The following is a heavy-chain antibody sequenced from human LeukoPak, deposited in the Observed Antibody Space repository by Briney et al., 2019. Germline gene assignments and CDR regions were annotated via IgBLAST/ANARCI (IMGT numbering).Heavy chain of an antibody. Sequence: GGSLRLSCAASGFTVSSNYMSWVRQAPGKGLEWVSAISGSGGSAFYADSVKGRFTISRDNSKNTLYLQMNSLRAEDTAVYYCAKTTDCSGSSCYAAGGYWGQGTLVSVSS. CDR2: ISGSGGSA. CDR1: GFTVSSNY. V-gene: IGHV3-23*01. J-gene: IGHJ4*02. CDR3: AKTTDCSGSSCYAAGGY. D-gene: IGHD2-2*01.